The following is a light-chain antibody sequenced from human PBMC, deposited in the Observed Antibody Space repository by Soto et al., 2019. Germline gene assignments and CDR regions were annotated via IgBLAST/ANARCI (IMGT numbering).Light chain of an antibody. CDR2: DAS. J-gene: IGKJ1*01. CDR3: QQYNSYPWT. CDR1: QSISSW. V-gene: IGKV1-5*01. Sequence: DIQMTQSPSTLSASVGDRVTITCRASQSISSWLAWYQQEPGKAPKLLIYDASSLESGVPSRFSGSGSGTEFTLTISRLQPDDFATYYCQQYNSYPWTFGQGTKVEIK.